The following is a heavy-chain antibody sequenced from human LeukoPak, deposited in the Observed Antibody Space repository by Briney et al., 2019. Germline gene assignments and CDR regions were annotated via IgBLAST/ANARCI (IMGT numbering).Heavy chain of an antibody. CDR3: ARVMSASVWRSYGSYYYYYYMDI. D-gene: IGHD3-16*01. CDR2: IKQDGSEK. CDR1: GFTFSSYW. J-gene: IGHJ6*03. V-gene: IGHV3-7*01. Sequence: GGSLRLSCAASGFTFSSYWMSWVRQAPGKELEWVANIKQDGSEKYSVDSVKGRFTISRDNAKNSLYMQMNSLRAEDTAVYYCARVMSASVWRSYGSYYYYYYMDIWGKGTTVTVSS.